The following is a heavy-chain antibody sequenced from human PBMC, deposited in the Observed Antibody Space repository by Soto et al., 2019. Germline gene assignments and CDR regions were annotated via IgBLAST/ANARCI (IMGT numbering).Heavy chain of an antibody. CDR2: ISGSGGST. CDR3: AKVEDQGITGTTSGPD. Sequence: HPGGSLRLSCAASGFTFSSYAMSWVRQAPGKGLEWVSAISGSGGSTYYADSVKGRFTISRDNSKNTLYLQMNSLRAEDTAVYYCAKVEDQGITGTTSGPDWGQGPLVTVSS. J-gene: IGHJ4*02. V-gene: IGHV3-23*01. D-gene: IGHD1-7*01. CDR1: GFTFSSYA.